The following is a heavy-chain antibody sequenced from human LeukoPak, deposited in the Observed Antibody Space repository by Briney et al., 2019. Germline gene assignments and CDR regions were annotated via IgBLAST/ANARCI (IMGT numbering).Heavy chain of an antibody. CDR1: GFTFSSYA. CDR2: ISGSGGST. V-gene: IGHV3-23*01. J-gene: IGHJ4*02. CDR3: AKDPNSSSSEIGY. Sequence: PGGSLRLSCAPSGFTFSSYAMSWVRQALGKGLEWVSVISGSGGSTYYADSVKGRRTISRDNTKNTLHLQISSMRAEDTAVYYCAKDPNSSSSEIGYWGPAALATVSS. D-gene: IGHD6-6*01.